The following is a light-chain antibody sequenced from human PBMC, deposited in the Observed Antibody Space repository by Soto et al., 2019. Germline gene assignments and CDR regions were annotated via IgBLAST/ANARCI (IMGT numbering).Light chain of an antibody. CDR1: GCNIGPNY. CDR2: SNN. J-gene: IGLJ1*01. Sequence: QSVLTQPPSASGTPGQRGTMSCSGSGCNIGPNYVYWFQQFPGTAPKLLIYSNNQRPSGVPDRFSGSKSGTSASLAISGLQSEDEADYYCAAWVDSLNGYVFGTGTKVTVL. CDR3: AAWVDSLNGYV. V-gene: IGLV1-44*01.